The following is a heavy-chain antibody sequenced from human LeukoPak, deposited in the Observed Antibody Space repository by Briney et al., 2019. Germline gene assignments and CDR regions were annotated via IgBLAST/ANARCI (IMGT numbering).Heavy chain of an antibody. CDR3: ARDGYCSSTSCYPNWFDP. Sequence: ASVTVSCKASVYTFTIYGISWLRHAPRQGLEWRAWSSAYNGNTNYAQKLQGRVTMTTDTSTSTAYMELRSLRSDDTAVYYCARDGYCSSTSCYPNWFDPWGQGTLVTVSS. J-gene: IGHJ5*02. D-gene: IGHD2-2*03. CDR2: SSAYNGNT. CDR1: VYTFTIYG. V-gene: IGHV1-18*01.